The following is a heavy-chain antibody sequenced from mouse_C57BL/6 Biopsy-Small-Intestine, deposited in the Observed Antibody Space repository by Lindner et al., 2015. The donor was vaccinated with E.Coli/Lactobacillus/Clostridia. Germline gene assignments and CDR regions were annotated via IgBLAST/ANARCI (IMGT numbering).Heavy chain of an antibody. Sequence: VQLQESGAELARPGASVKLSCKASGYTFKSYGVSWAKQRTGQGLEWIGEIYPRSDNTYYNEKFKGKATLTIDKSSSTAYMELRSLTSEDSAVYYCARSEGSSGFFDYWGQGTTLTVSS. CDR1: GYTFKSYG. CDR2: IYPRSDNT. D-gene: IGHD3-2*02. CDR3: ARSEGSSGFFDY. J-gene: IGHJ2*01. V-gene: IGHV1-81*01.